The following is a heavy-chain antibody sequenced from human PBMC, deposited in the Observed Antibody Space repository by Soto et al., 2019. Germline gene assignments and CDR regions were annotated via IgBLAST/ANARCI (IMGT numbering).Heavy chain of an antibody. J-gene: IGHJ6*03. D-gene: IGHD1-1*01. V-gene: IGHV4-39*01. CDR2: VYFTRNT. CDR3: ARQVEHVARGYYYYYMDV. CDR1: GGSISSGNHY. Sequence: SETLSLTCTVSGGSISSGNHYWAWIRQAPGKGLEWITSVYFTRNTYYSPTLKSRVSTSVDTSKNQVSLHLDSVTAADTAVYYCARQVEHVARGYYYYYMDVWGKGTAVTVSS.